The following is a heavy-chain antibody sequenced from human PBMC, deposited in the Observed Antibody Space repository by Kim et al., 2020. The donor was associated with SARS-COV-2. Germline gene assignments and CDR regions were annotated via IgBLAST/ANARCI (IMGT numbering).Heavy chain of an antibody. CDR1: GFTFDDYA. J-gene: IGHJ4*02. V-gene: IGHV3-9*01. CDR2: ISWNSGSI. CDR3: AKDIGIAAAGKGSDY. D-gene: IGHD6-13*01. Sequence: GGSLRLSCAASGFTFDDYAMHWVRQAPGKGLEWVSGISWNSGSIGYADSVKGRFTISRDNAKNSLYLQMNSLRAEDTALYYCAKDIGIAAAGKGSDYWGQGTLVTVSS.